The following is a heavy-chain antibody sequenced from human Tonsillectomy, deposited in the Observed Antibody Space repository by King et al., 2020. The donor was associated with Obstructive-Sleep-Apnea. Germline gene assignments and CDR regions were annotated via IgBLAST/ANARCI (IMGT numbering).Heavy chain of an antibody. D-gene: IGHD2-15*01. Sequence: VQLVESGGGLVQPGRSLRLSCTASGLTFGDYTMSWFRQAPGKGLEWVGLIRSKGYGGTTEYAAAVKGGFTISTDDSKTIAYLQMNSLKTEDTAVYYCTSYCSGGSCSVFYYYGMDVWGQGTTVTVSS. CDR1: GLTFGDYT. CDR3: TSYCSGGSCSVFYYYGMDV. CDR2: IRSKGYGGTT. J-gene: IGHJ6*02. V-gene: IGHV3-49*03.